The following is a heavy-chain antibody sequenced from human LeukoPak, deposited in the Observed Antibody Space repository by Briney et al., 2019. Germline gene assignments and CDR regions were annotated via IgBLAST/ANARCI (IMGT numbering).Heavy chain of an antibody. Sequence: ASVKVSCKASGYTFTSYGISWVRQAPGQGLEWMGWINPNSGGTNYAQKFQGRVTMTRDTSISTAYMELSRLRSDDTAVYYCARGAYYDILTGYYEGHWFDPWGQGTLVTVSS. V-gene: IGHV1-2*02. CDR2: INPNSGGT. CDR3: ARGAYYDILTGYYEGHWFDP. CDR1: GYTFTSYG. D-gene: IGHD3-9*01. J-gene: IGHJ5*02.